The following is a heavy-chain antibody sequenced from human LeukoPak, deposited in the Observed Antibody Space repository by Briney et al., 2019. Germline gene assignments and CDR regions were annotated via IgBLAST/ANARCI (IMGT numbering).Heavy chain of an antibody. CDR3: ARVHRDGYSYLYHYFDY. V-gene: IGHV4-30-4*01. D-gene: IGHD5-24*01. CDR1: GGPIRSADYY. CDR2: IYYSGST. Sequence: SETLSLTCTVSGGPIRSADYYWSWIRQPPGKGLEWIGYIYYSGSTYYSPSLKSRVTISVDMSTNQFSLRLTSVTAADTAVYFCARVHRDGYSYLYHYFDYWGQGTLVTVSA. J-gene: IGHJ4*02.